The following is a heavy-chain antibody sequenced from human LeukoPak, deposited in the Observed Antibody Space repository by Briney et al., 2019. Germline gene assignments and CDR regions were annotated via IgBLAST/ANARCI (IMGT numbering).Heavy chain of an antibody. V-gene: IGHV3-23*01. CDR2: ISGSGGST. J-gene: IGHJ4*02. CDR1: GFTFSSYG. CDR3: ARASGYPNYFDY. D-gene: IGHD3-22*01. Sequence: PGGSLRLSCAASGFTFSSYGMSWVRQAPGKGLEWVSAISGSGGSTYYADSVKGRFTISRDNSKNTLYLQMNSLRAEDTAVYYCARASGYPNYFDYWGQGTLVTVSS.